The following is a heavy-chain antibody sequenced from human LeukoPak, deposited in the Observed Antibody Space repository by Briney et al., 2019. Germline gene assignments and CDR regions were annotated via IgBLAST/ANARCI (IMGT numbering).Heavy chain of an antibody. Sequence: SETLSLTCTVSGGSISSSSYYWGWIRQPPGKGLEWIGSIYYSGSTYYNPSLKSRVTISVDTSKNQFSLKLSSVTAADTAVYYCARVYYDFWSGYPPPGFYFDYWGQGTLVTVSS. V-gene: IGHV4-39*07. J-gene: IGHJ4*02. CDR3: ARVYYDFWSGYPPPGFYFDY. D-gene: IGHD3-3*01. CDR1: GGSISSSSYY. CDR2: IYYSGST.